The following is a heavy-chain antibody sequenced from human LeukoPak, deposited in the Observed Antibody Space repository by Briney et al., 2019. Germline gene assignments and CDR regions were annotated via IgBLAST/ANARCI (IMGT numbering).Heavy chain of an antibody. J-gene: IGHJ3*02. CDR2: INHSGST. V-gene: IGHV4-34*01. CDR1: GGSFSGYY. Sequence: PSETLSLTCAVNGGSFSGYYWSWVRQPPGRGLEWIGEINHSGSTNYNPSLKRRVTISVDTSKKQFSLKLTSVTAEDTAVYYCAIDVGGRVDAFDIWGQGTMVTVSS. D-gene: IGHD3-16*01. CDR3: AIDVGGRVDAFDI.